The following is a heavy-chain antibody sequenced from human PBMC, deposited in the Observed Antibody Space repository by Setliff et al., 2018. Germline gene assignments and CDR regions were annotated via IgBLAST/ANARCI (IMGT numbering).Heavy chain of an antibody. D-gene: IGHD3-3*01. CDR2: LHTSGST. V-gene: IGHV4-61*02. CDR1: GGSISSGSYY. CDR3: AKVITVFGVVIMENWFDP. Sequence: SETLSLTCAVSGGSISSGSYYWSWIRQPAGKGLEWVGRLHTSGSTNYNPSLKSRVTISVDTSKNQFSLKLSSVTAADTAVYYCAKVITVFGVVIMENWFDPWGQGTLVTVSS. J-gene: IGHJ5*02.